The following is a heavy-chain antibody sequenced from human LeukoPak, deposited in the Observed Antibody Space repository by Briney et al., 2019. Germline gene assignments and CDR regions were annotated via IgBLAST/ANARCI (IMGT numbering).Heavy chain of an antibody. CDR2: ISAYNGNT. CDR3: ARSSSVTIPGYYFDY. D-gene: IGHD2-21*01. V-gene: IGHV1-18*01. J-gene: IGHJ4*02. Sequence: ASVKVSCKASGHTFTNYGITWVRQAPGQGLEWMGWISAYNGNTNYAQKFKGRVTVTTDTSTSTAYMELRSLRSDDTAVYYCARSSSVTIPGYYFDYWGQGTLVTVSS. CDR1: GHTFTNYG.